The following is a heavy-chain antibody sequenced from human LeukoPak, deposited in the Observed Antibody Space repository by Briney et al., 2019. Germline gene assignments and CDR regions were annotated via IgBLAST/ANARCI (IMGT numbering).Heavy chain of an antibody. J-gene: IGHJ4*02. D-gene: IGHD2-15*01. V-gene: IGHV3-23*01. CDR2: ISNNGGYT. CDR1: GFSFSSYA. Sequence: GGSLRLSCAASGFSFSSYAIHWVRQAPGKGLEWVSAISNNGGYTYYADSVQGRFTISRDNSKSTLCLQMNSLRAEDTAVYYCAKQLGYCSDGSCYFPYWGQGTLVTVPS. CDR3: AKQLGYCSDGSCYFPY.